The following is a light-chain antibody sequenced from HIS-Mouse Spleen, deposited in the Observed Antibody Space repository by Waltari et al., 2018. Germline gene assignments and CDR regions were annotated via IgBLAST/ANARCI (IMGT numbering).Light chain of an antibody. Sequence: SYELTQPPSVSVSPGQTARITWPGDALPQQNAYWYQQKPGQTPVLVIYKDSERPSGIPERFSGSSSGTTVTLTISGVQAEDEADYYCQSADSSGTYVFGTGTKVTVL. CDR2: KDS. V-gene: IGLV3-25*03. CDR1: ALPQQN. CDR3: QSADSSGTYV. J-gene: IGLJ1*01.